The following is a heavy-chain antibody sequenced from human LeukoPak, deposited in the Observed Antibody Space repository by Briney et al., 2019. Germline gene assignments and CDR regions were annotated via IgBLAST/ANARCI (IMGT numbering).Heavy chain of an antibody. CDR3: ARGPSIFYCSGGSCYSPDY. CDR2: IYYSGST. J-gene: IGHJ4*02. D-gene: IGHD2-15*01. V-gene: IGHV4-59*01. Sequence: PSETLSLTCTVSGGSIRSYYWSWIRQPPGKGLEWIGYIYYSGSTNYNPSLKSRVTISVDTSKNQFSLKLSSVTAADTAVYYCARGPSIFYCSGGSCYSPDYWGQGTLVTVSS. CDR1: GGSIRSYY.